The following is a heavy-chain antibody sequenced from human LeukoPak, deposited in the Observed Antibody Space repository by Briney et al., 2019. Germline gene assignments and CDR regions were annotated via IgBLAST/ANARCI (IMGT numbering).Heavy chain of an antibody. CDR3: ARVPVYCSSTSCSFDY. CDR2: IHDDGST. Sequence: PSETLSLTCTVSGGSIDSNYWSWIRQPPGKGLEWIGYIHDDGSTNFNPSLQSRVIISVDTSKSQFSLRLSSVTAADTAVYYCARVPVYCSSTSCSFDYWGQGTLVTVSS. V-gene: IGHV4-59*12. D-gene: IGHD2-2*01. J-gene: IGHJ4*02. CDR1: GGSIDSNY.